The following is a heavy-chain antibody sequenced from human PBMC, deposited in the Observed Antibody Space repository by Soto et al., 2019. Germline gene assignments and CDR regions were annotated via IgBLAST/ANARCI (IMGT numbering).Heavy chain of an antibody. J-gene: IGHJ4*02. CDR3: ARLHRGSRIDY. CDR2: IYYSGST. Sequence: QLQLQESGPGLVKPSETLSLTCTVSGGSISSSSYYWGWIRQPPGKGLEWIGSIYYSGSTYYNPSLKSRVTISVDTSKNQFSLKLSSVTAADTAVYYCARLHRGSRIDYWGQGTLVTVSS. D-gene: IGHD1-26*01. V-gene: IGHV4-39*01. CDR1: GGSISSSSYY.